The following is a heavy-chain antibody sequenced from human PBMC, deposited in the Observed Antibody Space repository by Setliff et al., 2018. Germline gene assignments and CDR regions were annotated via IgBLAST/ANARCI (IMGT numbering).Heavy chain of an antibody. V-gene: IGHV4-31*03. Sequence: SETLSLTCTVSGGSISSGGYYWSWIRQHPGKGLEWIGYIYYSGSTSYYNPSLKSRITVSLDRSKNQFSLQLTSVTAADTAMYYCARVAYPNGGSCRYFDNWGQGTLVTV. D-gene: IGHD2-15*01. CDR3: ARVAYPNGGSCRYFDN. J-gene: IGHJ4*02. CDR2: IYYSGSTS. CDR1: GGSISSGGYY.